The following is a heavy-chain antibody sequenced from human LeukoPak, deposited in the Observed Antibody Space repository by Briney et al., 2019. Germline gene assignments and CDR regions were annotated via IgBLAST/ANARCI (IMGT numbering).Heavy chain of an antibody. D-gene: IGHD3-10*01. V-gene: IGHV4-34*01. Sequence: PSETLSLTCAVYGGSFSGYYWSWIRQPPGKGLEWIGEINHSGSTNYNPSLKSRVTISVDTSRNQFSLKLSSVTAADTAVYYCARVHYYYGSGSYFDYWGQGTLVTVSS. CDR3: ARVHYYYGSGSYFDY. CDR1: GGSFSGYY. CDR2: INHSGST. J-gene: IGHJ4*02.